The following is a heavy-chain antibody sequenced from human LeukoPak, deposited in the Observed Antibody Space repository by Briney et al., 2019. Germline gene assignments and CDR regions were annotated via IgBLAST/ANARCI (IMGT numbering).Heavy chain of an antibody. J-gene: IGHJ4*02. V-gene: IGHV3-30*18. D-gene: IGHD3-10*01. CDR3: AKDPMIEITMVRGVITHFDY. Sequence: GGSLRLSCAASGFTFSSYGMHWVRQAPGKGLEWVAVISYDGSNKYYADSVKGRFTISRDNSKNTLYLQMNSLRAEDTAVYYCAKDPMIEITMVRGVITHFDYWDQGTLVTVSS. CDR1: GFTFSSYG. CDR2: ISYDGSNK.